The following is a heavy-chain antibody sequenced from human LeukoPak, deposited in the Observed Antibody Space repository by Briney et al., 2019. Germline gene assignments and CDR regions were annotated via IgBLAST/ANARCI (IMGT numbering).Heavy chain of an antibody. CDR2: IYTSGST. J-gene: IGHJ6*03. D-gene: IGHD3-10*01. V-gene: IGHV4-4*07. CDR3: ARVGYGSGSYGNYYYYYMDV. CDR1: GGSISSYY. Sequence: SETLSLTCTVSGGSISSYYWSWLRQPAGKGLEWVGRIYTSGSTNYNPSLKSRVTISVDTSKNQFSLKLSSVTAADTAVYYCARVGYGSGSYGNYYYYYMDVWGKGTTVTISS.